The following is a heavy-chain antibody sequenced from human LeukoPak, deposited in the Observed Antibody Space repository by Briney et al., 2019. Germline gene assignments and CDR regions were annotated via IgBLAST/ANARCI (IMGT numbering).Heavy chain of an antibody. CDR3: ARGGLVVAATKNYYFDY. J-gene: IGHJ4*02. CDR2: IKQDGSEK. CDR1: GFTFSSYA. Sequence: GGSLRLSCAASGFTFSSYAMNWVRQAPGKGLEWVANIKQDGSEKYYVDSVKGRFTISRDNAKNSLYLQMNSLRAEDTAVYYCARGGLVVAATKNYYFDYWGQGTLVTVSS. V-gene: IGHV3-7*01. D-gene: IGHD2-15*01.